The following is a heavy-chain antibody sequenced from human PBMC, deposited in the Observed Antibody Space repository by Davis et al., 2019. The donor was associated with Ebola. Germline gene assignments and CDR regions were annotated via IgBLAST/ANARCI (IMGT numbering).Heavy chain of an antibody. CDR3: ARDGFIAVAGYYFDY. J-gene: IGHJ4*02. CDR1: GYIFTRYS. D-gene: IGHD6-19*01. V-gene: IGHV1-3*01. Sequence: AASVKVSCKTSGYIFTRYSIHWVRQAPGEGLEWVGWINGGNGDTKCSQKFQGRVTITADKSTSTAYMELRSLRSDDTAVYYCARDGFIAVAGYYFDYWGQGTLVTVSS. CDR2: INGGNGDT.